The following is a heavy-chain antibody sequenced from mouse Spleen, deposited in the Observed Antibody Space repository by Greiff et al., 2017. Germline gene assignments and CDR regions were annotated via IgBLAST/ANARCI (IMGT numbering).Heavy chain of an antibody. V-gene: IGHV5-12*02. CDR1: GFTFSDYY. D-gene: IGHD3-3*01. CDR2: ISNGGGST. Sequence: EVMLVESGGGLVQPGGSLKLSCATSGFTFSDYYMYWVRQTPEKRLEWVAYISNGGGSTYYPDTVKGRFTISRDNAKNTLYLQMSRLKSEDTAMYYCARQGDGGNFDYWGQGTTLTVSS. J-gene: IGHJ2*01. CDR3: ARQGDGGNFDY.